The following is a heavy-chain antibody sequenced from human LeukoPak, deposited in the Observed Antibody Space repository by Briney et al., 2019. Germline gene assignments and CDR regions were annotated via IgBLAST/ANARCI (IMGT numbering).Heavy chain of an antibody. CDR1: GYTFTGYY. V-gene: IGHV1-2*02. CDR2: INPNSGGT. CDR3: ARESPNRIRGVSHTIGY. Sequence: ASVKVSCRASGYTFTGYYMHWVRQAPGQGLEWMGWINPNSGGTNYAQKFQGRVTMTRDTSISTAYMELSRLRSDDTAVYYCARESPNRIRGVSHTIGYWGQGTLVTVSS. D-gene: IGHD3-10*01. J-gene: IGHJ4*02.